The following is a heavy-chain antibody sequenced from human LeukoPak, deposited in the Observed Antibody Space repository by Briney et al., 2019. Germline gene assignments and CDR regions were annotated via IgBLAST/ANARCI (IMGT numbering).Heavy chain of an antibody. D-gene: IGHD5-12*01. CDR1: GGSISSGDYY. CDR3: ARANGGYGRFDY. V-gene: IGHV4-30-4*01. J-gene: IGHJ4*02. CDR2: IYYSGST. Sequence: SETLSLTCTVSGGSISSGDYYWSWIRQPPGKGLEWIGYIYYSGSTYYNPSLKSRVTISVDTSKNQFSLKLSSVTAADTAVYYCARANGGYGRFDYWGQGTLVTVSS.